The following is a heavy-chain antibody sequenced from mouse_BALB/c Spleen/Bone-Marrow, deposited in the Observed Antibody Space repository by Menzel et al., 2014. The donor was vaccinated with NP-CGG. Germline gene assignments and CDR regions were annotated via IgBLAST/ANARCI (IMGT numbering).Heavy chain of an antibody. V-gene: IGHV5-6-5*01. D-gene: IGHD1-2*01. Sequence: EVKLQESGGGLVKPGGSLKLSCAASGFTFSSYAMSWVRQTPEKRLEWVASISSGGSTYYPDSVKGRFTISRVNARNILYLQMSSLRSENTAVYDCANPVNYGLHYYAMDYWGQGTSVTVSS. CDR3: ANPVNYGLHYYAMDY. J-gene: IGHJ4*01. CDR1: GFTFSSYA. CDR2: ISSGGST.